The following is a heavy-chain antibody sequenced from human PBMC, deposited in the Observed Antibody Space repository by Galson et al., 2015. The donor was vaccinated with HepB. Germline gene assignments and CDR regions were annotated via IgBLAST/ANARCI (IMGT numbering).Heavy chain of an antibody. V-gene: IGHV3-30*18. Sequence: SLRLSCAASGFTFSSYGMHWVRQAPGKGLEWVAVISYDGSNKYYADSVKGRFTISRDNSKNTLYLQMNSLRAEDTAVYYCAKDYVLTTVTANWFDPWGQGTLVTVSS. CDR2: ISYDGSNK. CDR1: GFTFSSYG. J-gene: IGHJ5*02. CDR3: AKDYVLTTVTANWFDP. D-gene: IGHD4-17*01.